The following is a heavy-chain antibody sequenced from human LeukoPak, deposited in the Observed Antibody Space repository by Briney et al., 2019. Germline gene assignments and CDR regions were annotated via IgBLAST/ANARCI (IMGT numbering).Heavy chain of an antibody. V-gene: IGHV3-21*01. CDR1: GFTFSSYS. J-gene: IGHJ6*04. Sequence: GGSLRLSCAASGFTFSSYSMNWVRQASGKGLEWFSSISSSSSYIYYADSVKGRFTISRDNAKNSLYLQMNSLRAEDTAVYYCARVRTMVRGVIIYYYDMDVWGKGTTVTVSS. D-gene: IGHD3-10*01. CDR3: ARVRTMVRGVIIYYYDMDV. CDR2: ISSSSSYI.